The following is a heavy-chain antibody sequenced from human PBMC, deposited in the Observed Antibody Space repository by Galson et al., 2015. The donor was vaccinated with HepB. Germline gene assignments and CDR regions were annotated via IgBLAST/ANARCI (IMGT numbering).Heavy chain of an antibody. CDR2: IDWDDYK. Sequence: PALVTPTQTLTLTCTFSGFSLSTSGMCVSWIRQPPGKALEWLAVIDWDDYKYYSTSLKTRLTISKDTSKNQVVLTMTNMDPVDTATYYCARIGNPGDYPDYWGQGTLVTVSS. D-gene: IGHD1-26*01. CDR1: GFSLSTSGMC. J-gene: IGHJ4*02. CDR3: ARIGNPGDYPDY. V-gene: IGHV2-70*01.